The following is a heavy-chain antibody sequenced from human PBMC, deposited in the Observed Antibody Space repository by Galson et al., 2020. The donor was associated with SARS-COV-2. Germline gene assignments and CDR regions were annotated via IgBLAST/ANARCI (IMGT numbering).Heavy chain of an antibody. CDR3: ARMGPLDGGGWRGYFDY. CDR2: IDWDDDK. Sequence: SGPTLVKPTQTLTLTCTFSGFSLNTIPTRVSWIRQPPGKALEWLARIDWDDDKYYNTSLKTRLTISKDTSKNQVVLTVTNMDPVDTATYYCARMGPLDGGGWRGYFDYWGQGTPVTVSS. V-gene: IGHV2-70*04. J-gene: IGHJ4*02. CDR1: GFSLNTIPTR. D-gene: IGHD6-19*01.